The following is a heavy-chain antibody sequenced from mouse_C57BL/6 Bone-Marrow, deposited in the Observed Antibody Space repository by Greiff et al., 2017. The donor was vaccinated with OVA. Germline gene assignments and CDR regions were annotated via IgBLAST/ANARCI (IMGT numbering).Heavy chain of an antibody. D-gene: IGHD2-5*01. CDR2: ISNLAYSI. CDR1: GFTFSDYG. Sequence: EVKLMESGGGLVQPGGSLKLSCAASGFTFSDYGMAWVRQAPRKGPEWVASISNLAYSIYYADTVTGRFTISRENAKNTLYLEMSSLRSEDTAMYYCAGSYYSNYGFAYWGQGTLVTVSA. CDR3: AGSYYSNYGFAY. J-gene: IGHJ3*01. V-gene: IGHV5-15*01.